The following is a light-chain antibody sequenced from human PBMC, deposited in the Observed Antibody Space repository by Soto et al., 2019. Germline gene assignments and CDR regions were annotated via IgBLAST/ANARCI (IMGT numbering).Light chain of an antibody. Sequence: QSALTQPASVSGSPGQSLTISCTGTSSDVGGYNYVSWYQQHPGKAPKLMIYDVSIRPSGVSNRFSGSKSGNTASLTISGLQAEDEADYYCSSYTSSSTLKVFGGGTKLTVL. V-gene: IGLV2-14*03. J-gene: IGLJ2*01. CDR3: SSYTSSSTLKV. CDR2: DVS. CDR1: SSDVGGYNY.